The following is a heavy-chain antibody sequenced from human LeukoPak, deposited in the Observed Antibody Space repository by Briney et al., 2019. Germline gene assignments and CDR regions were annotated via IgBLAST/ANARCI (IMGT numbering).Heavy chain of an antibody. CDR3: ARDESAYSGYTSVDY. D-gene: IGHD5-12*01. V-gene: IGHV3-21*01. Sequence: GGSLRLSCAASGFTFSTYSMIWVRQAPGKGLEWVSSVSSDSSYIYYTDSVKGRFTISRDNAKNSLYLQMDSLRSDDTAVYYCARDESAYSGYTSVDYWGQGTLVTVSS. CDR1: GFTFSTYS. J-gene: IGHJ4*02. CDR2: VSSDSSYI.